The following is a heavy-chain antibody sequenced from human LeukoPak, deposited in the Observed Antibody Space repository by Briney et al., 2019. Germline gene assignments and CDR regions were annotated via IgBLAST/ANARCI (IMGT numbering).Heavy chain of an antibody. CDR2: TYYYRSKWYN. CDR1: GDSVSSNSAA. CDR3: ARDQGSSWYDY. D-gene: IGHD6-13*01. V-gene: IGHV6-1*01. J-gene: IGHJ4*02. Sequence: PSQTLSVTCAISGDSVSSNSAAWTWIRQSPSRGLEWLGRTYYYRSKWYNDYAVFMKSRITINTDTSKNQFSLHLNSVTPEDTAVFYCARDQGSSWYDYWGQGTLVTVSS.